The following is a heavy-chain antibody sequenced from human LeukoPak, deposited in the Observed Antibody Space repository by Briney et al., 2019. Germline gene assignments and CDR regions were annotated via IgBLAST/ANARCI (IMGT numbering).Heavy chain of an antibody. CDR3: IRDFGSVGATNAFDI. V-gene: IGHV3-74*01. J-gene: IGHJ3*02. D-gene: IGHD1-26*01. Sequence: GGSLRLXCVASGFTFSRYWMHWVRQAPGMGLEWVSRSNGDGSSTSYADSVKGRFTISRDNAKNTVYLQMNSLRVEDTAVYYCIRDFGSVGATNAFDIWGQGTMVTVSS. CDR2: SNGDGSST. CDR1: GFTFSRYW.